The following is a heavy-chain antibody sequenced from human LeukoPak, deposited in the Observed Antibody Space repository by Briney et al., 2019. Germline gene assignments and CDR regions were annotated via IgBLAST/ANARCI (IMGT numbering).Heavy chain of an antibody. V-gene: IGHV3-21*01. CDR2: ISSSSSYI. CDR3: ARVWSATDAFDI. J-gene: IGHJ3*02. D-gene: IGHD3-3*01. CDR1: GFTFSSYS. Sequence: GSLRLSCAASGFTFSSYSMNWVRQGPGKGLEWVSSISSSSSYIYYADSVKGRFTISRDNAKNSLYLQMNSLRAEDTAVYYCARVWSATDAFDIWGQGTMVTVSS.